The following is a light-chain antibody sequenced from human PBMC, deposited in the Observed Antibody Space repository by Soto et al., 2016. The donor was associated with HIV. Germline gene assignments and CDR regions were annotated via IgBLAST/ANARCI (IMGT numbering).Light chain of an antibody. V-gene: IGKV1-17*01. J-gene: IGKJ4*01. CDR3: LQHHSYPLS. Sequence: DIKMTQSPSTLSASVGDRVTITCRASQGITSDLGWYQQKPGKAPKRLINSASSLQSGVPSRFSGSGSGTEFTLTISSLQPEDFATYYCLQHHSYPLSFGGGTKVEIK. CDR2: SAS. CDR1: QGITSD.